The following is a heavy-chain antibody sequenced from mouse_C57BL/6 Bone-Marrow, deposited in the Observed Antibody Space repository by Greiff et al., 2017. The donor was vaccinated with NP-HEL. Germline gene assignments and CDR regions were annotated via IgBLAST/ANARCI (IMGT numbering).Heavy chain of an antibody. Sequence: EVQRVESGAELVRPGASVKLSCTASGFNIKDDYMHWVKQRPEQGLEWIGWIDPENGDTEYASKFQGKATITADTSSNTAYLQLSSLTSEDTAVYYCTPRWLLRAWFAYWGQGTLVTVSA. CDR1: GFNIKDDY. V-gene: IGHV14-4*01. D-gene: IGHD2-3*01. CDR3: TPRWLLRAWFAY. CDR2: IDPENGDT. J-gene: IGHJ3*01.